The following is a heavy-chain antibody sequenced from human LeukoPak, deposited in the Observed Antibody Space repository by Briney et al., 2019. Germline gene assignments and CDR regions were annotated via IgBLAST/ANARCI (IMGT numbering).Heavy chain of an antibody. CDR3: ARGRQDYFYYMDV. V-gene: IGHV4-59*11. J-gene: IGHJ6*03. CDR1: GGSISSQY. Sequence: SETLSLTCTVSGGSISSQYWSWIRQPPGKRLEWIGYIYYSGSTNYSPSLNSRLTISVDTSKNQFSLRLSSVTAADTAVYYCARGRQDYFYYMDVWGKGTTVTASS. CDR2: IYYSGST.